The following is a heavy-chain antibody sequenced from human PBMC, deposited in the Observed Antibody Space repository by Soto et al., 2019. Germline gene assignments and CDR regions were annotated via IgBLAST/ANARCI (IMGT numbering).Heavy chain of an antibody. CDR1: GGSIISYY. Sequence: SETLSLTCTVSGGSIISYYWSWIRQPPGKGLEWIGYIYYSGSTNYNPSLKSRVTISVDTSKNQFSLRLSSVSAADTAMYYCAREAGVRYLLAPWGQGTLVTGSS. CDR3: AREAGVRYLLAP. V-gene: IGHV4-59*01. J-gene: IGHJ5*02. D-gene: IGHD3-9*01. CDR2: IYYSGST.